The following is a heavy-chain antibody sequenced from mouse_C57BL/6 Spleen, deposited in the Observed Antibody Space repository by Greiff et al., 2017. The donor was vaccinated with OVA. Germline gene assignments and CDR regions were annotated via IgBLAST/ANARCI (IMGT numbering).Heavy chain of an antibody. CDR1: GFNIKDYY. Sequence: EVHLVESGAELVRPGASVKLSCTASGFNIKDYYMHWVKQRPEQGLEWIGRIDPEDGDTEYAPKFQGKATMTADTSSNTAYLQLSSLTSEDTAVYYCTTDYYGSSFYWYFDVWGTGTTVTVSS. V-gene: IGHV14-1*01. J-gene: IGHJ1*03. CDR3: TTDYYGSSFYWYFDV. D-gene: IGHD1-1*01. CDR2: IDPEDGDT.